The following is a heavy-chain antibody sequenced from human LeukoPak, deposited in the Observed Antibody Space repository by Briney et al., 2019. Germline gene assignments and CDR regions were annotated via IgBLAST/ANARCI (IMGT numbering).Heavy chain of an antibody. Sequence: GGSLRLSCAAPGFTFSTYAMSWVRQAPGKGLEWVSAIIGSGGSTYYADSVKGRFTISRDNSKNTLYLQMDSLRAEDTAVYYCAKDQCTSTSCYKGDYWGQGTLVTVSS. CDR2: IIGSGGST. J-gene: IGHJ4*02. V-gene: IGHV3-23*01. CDR1: GFTFSTYA. D-gene: IGHD2-2*02. CDR3: AKDQCTSTSCYKGDY.